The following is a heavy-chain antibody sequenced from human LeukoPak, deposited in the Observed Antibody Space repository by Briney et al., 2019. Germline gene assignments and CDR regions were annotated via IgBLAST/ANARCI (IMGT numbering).Heavy chain of an antibody. V-gene: IGHV4-34*01. CDR3: ARGNVLLWFGELLGNWFDP. Sequence: NPSETLSLTCAVYGGSFSGYYWSWIRQPPGKGLEWIGEINHSGRPNYNPSLKSRVPISVDTSKNQFSLKLSSVTAADTAVYYCARGNVLLWFGELLGNWFDPWGQGTLVTVSS. CDR1: GGSFSGYY. D-gene: IGHD3-10*01. J-gene: IGHJ5*02. CDR2: INHSGRP.